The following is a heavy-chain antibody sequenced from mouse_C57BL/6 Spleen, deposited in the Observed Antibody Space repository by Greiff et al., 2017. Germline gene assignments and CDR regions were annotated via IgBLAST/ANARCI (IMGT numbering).Heavy chain of an antibody. CDR1: GYAFSSYW. D-gene: IGHD2-5*01. Sequence: QVQLQQSGAELVKPGASVKISCKASGYAFSSYWMNWVKQRPGKGLEWIGQIYPGDGDTNYNGKFKGKATLTADKSSSTAYMQLSSLTSEDSAVYFCARSGYSNYVKACDVWGTGTTVTVSS. CDR3: ARSGYSNYVKACDV. J-gene: IGHJ1*03. V-gene: IGHV1-80*01. CDR2: IYPGDGDT.